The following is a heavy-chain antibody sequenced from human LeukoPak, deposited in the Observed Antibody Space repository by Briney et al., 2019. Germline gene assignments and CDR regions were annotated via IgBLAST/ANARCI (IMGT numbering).Heavy chain of an antibody. CDR3: AGRNRGGWFDA. J-gene: IGHJ5*02. D-gene: IGHD3-10*01. CDR2: MYYSGNS. CDR1: GASIRSHY. V-gene: IGHV4-59*11. Sequence: KPSETLSLTCTVSGASIRSHYWSWIRQPPGKGLEWIGYMYYSGNSNYNPALKSRVTISVDTSKNQFSLKMISVTPADTAVFYCAGRNRGGWFDAWGQGTLVTVSS.